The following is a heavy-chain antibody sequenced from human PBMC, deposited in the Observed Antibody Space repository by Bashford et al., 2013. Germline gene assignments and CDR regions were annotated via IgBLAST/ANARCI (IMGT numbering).Heavy chain of an antibody. D-gene: IGHD1-26*01. Sequence: VRQAPGKGLEWVAVISYDGSNKYYADSVKGRFTISRDNSKNTLYLQMNSLRAEDTAVYYCAKGIVGAMVPLLHWGQGTLVTVSS. CDR2: ISYDGSNK. V-gene: IGHV3-30-3*02. J-gene: IGHJ4*02. CDR3: AKGIVGAMVPLLH.